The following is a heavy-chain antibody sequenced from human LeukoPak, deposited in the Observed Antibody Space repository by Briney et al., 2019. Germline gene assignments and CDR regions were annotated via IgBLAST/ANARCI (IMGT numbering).Heavy chain of an antibody. CDR3: ARKMKTGDRVGSFDI. CDR1: GFTFSRQN. J-gene: IGHJ3*02. Sequence: PGGSLRLSCAASGFTFSRQNMNWVRQAPMKGLEWVSSIGSDGSYIYYADSVQGRFTISRDNAKNSLYLQMNSLTAEDTAVYYCARKMKTGDRVGSFDIWGQGTMVTVSS. CDR2: IGSDGSYI. D-gene: IGHD1-1*01. V-gene: IGHV3-21*01.